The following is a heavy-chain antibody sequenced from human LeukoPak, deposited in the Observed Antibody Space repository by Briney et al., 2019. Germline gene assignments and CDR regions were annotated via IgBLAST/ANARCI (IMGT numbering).Heavy chain of an antibody. CDR1: GFTFSSYS. D-gene: IGHD3-22*01. CDR3: ARFRRSGSYYTDY. Sequence: GGSLRLSCAASGFTFSSYSMNWVRQAPGKGLEWVSSISSSSGYIYYADSVKGRFTISRDNAKNSLYLQMNSLRAEDTAVYYCARFRRSGSYYTDYWGQGTLVTVSS. J-gene: IGHJ4*02. CDR2: ISSSSGYI. V-gene: IGHV3-21*01.